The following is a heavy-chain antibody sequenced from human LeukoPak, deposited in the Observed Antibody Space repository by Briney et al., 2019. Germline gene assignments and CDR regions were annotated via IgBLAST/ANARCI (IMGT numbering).Heavy chain of an antibody. D-gene: IGHD3-16*01. CDR2: ISGSGGST. CDR1: GFTFSSYA. V-gene: IGHV3-23*01. CDR3: ARYDYVWGSFDY. Sequence: PGGSLRLSCAASGFTFSSYAMSWVRQAPGKGLEWVSAISGSGGSTYYADSVKGRFTISRENAKNSLYLQMNSLRAGDTAVYYCARYDYVWGSFDYWGQGTLVTVSS. J-gene: IGHJ4*02.